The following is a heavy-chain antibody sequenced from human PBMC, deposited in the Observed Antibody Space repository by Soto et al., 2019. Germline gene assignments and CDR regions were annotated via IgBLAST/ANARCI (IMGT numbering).Heavy chain of an antibody. Sequence: ASVKVSCKVSGYTLTELSMHWVRQAPGKGLEWKGGFDPEDGETIYAQKFQGRVTMTEDTSTDTAYMELSSLRSEDTAVYYCVLVGATTSDAFDIWGQGTMVTV. J-gene: IGHJ3*02. D-gene: IGHD1-26*01. CDR2: FDPEDGET. CDR3: VLVGATTSDAFDI. V-gene: IGHV1-24*01. CDR1: GYTLTELS.